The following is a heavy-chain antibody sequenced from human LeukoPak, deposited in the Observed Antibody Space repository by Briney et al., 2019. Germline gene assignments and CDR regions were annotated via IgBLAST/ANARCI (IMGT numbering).Heavy chain of an antibody. J-gene: IGHJ3*02. V-gene: IGHV4-31*03. CDR3: ARRAGSTSGDAFDI. CDR2: IYYSGST. CDR1: GGSISSGGYY. Sequence: SETLSLTCTVSGGSISSGGYYWGWIRQHPGKGLGWNGYIYYSGSTYYSPSLKSRLTISVDTSKNQFSLKLTSVTAADTALYYCARRAGSTSGDAFDIWGQGTMVAVSS. D-gene: IGHD2-2*01.